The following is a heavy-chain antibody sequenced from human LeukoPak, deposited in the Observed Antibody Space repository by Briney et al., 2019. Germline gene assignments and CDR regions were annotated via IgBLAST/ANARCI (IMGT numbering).Heavy chain of an antibody. CDR3: ARGYDSSGYYPYYYFDY. CDR1: GFTFSDHY. J-gene: IGHJ4*02. Sequence: GGSLRLSCAASGFTFSDHYMDWVRQAPGKGLEWVGRTRNKANSYTTEYAASVKGRFTISGDDSKNSLYLQMNSLKTEDTAVYYCARGYDSSGYYPYYYFDYWGQGTLVTVSS. CDR2: TRNKANSYTT. D-gene: IGHD3-22*01. V-gene: IGHV3-72*01.